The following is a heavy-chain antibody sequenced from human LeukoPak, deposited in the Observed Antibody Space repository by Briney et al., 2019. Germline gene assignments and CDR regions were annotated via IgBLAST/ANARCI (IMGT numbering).Heavy chain of an antibody. CDR2: ISSVGTTV. CDR3: ARDRGFGEPDY. V-gene: IGHV3-48*03. J-gene: IGHJ4*02. CDR1: GFTFSSYE. Sequence: GGSLRLSCAASGFTFSSYEMNWVRQAPGKGLEWVSYISSVGTTVYYADFVKGRFTISRDNAKNSLHLQLNSLRVEDTAVYYCARDRGFGEPDYWGQGTLVTVSS. D-gene: IGHD3-10*01.